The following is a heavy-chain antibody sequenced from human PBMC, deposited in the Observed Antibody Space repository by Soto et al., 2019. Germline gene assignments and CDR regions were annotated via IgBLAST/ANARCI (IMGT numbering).Heavy chain of an antibody. J-gene: IGHJ4*02. D-gene: IGHD3-22*01. CDR2: ISYDVSNK. V-gene: IGHV3-30*18. Sequence: GGSLRVSCAASVLPFRAYCMHWVRRAPGKGLEWVAYISYDVSNKSYSDSVKGRFTISRDNSKNTLYLQMNSLTSEDTAIYYCTKDPYQYDGSGYYFYYWGQGTLVTVSS. CDR1: VLPFRAYC. CDR3: TKDPYQYDGSGYYFYY.